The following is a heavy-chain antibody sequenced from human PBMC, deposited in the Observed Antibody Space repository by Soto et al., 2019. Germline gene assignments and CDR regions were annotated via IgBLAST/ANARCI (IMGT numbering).Heavy chain of an antibody. Sequence: GGSLRLSCAASGFTFSDHYMDWVRQAPGKGLEWVGRIKSKTDGGTTDYAAPVKGRFTISRDDSKNTLYLQMNSLKTEDTAVYYCTTLPPYCSGGSCSGADIWGQGTMVTVSS. V-gene: IGHV3-15*01. J-gene: IGHJ3*02. CDR1: GFTFSDHY. CDR2: IKSKTDGGTT. CDR3: TTLPPYCSGGSCSGADI. D-gene: IGHD2-15*01.